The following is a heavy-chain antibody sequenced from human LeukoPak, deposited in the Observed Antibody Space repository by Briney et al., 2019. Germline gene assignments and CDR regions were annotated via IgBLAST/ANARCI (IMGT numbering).Heavy chain of an antibody. CDR2: IWYDGSNK. CDR3: ARDGRIAARRVNWFDP. Sequence: PGGSLRLSCAASGFTFSSYGMHWVRQAPGKGLEWVAVIWYDGSNKYYADSVKGRFTISRDNSKNTLYLQMNSLRAEDTAVYYCARDGRIAARRVNWFDPWGQGTLVTVSS. D-gene: IGHD6-6*01. CDR1: GFTFSSYG. V-gene: IGHV3-33*01. J-gene: IGHJ5*02.